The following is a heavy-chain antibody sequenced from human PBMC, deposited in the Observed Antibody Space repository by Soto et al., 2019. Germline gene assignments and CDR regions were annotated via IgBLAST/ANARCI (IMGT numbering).Heavy chain of an antibody. V-gene: IGHV4-34*01. Sequence: SETLSDTCAVYGGSFRGYYWSWIRQPPGKGLEWIGEINHSGSTNYNPSLKSRVTLSVDKSKNQLSLKLSSVTAADTAVYYCERASSISIFGVVIKIWLGAYWAQGA. D-gene: IGHD3-3*01. CDR2: INHSGST. CDR3: ERASSISIFGVVIKIWLGAY. J-gene: IGHJ1*01. CDR1: GGSFRGYY.